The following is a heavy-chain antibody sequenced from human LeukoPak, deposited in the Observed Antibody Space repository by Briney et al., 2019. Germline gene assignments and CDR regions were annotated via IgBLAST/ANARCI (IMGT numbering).Heavy chain of an antibody. CDR3: AKELVDTEDY. J-gene: IGHJ4*02. V-gene: IGHV3-73*01. CDR2: IRSKANSYAT. D-gene: IGHD5-18*01. Sequence: PGGSLRLSCAASGFTFSGSAMHWVRQASGKGLEWVGRIRSKANSYATAYAASVKGRFTISRDDSKNTAYLQMNSLRAEDTAVYYCAKELVDTEDYWGQGTLVTVSS. CDR1: GFTFSGSA.